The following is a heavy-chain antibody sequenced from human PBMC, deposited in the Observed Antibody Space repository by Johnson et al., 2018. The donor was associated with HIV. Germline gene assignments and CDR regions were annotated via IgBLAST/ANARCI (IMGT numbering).Heavy chain of an antibody. CDR1: GFTFDDYG. J-gene: IGHJ3*02. V-gene: IGHV3-20*01. Sequence: VQLVESGGGVVRPGGSLRLSCAASGFTFDDYGMSWVRQAPGKGLEWVSGINWNGGRTAYADSVKGRFTISRDNAKNSLYLQMNSLRAEDTALYHCAKGRYSSSWYLAGAFDIWGQGTMVTVSS. D-gene: IGHD6-13*01. CDR3: AKGRYSSSWYLAGAFDI. CDR2: INWNGGRT.